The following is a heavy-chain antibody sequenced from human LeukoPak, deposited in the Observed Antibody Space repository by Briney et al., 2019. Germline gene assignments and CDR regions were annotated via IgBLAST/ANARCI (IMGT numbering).Heavy chain of an antibody. V-gene: IGHV4-61*02. J-gene: IGHJ5*02. Sequence: PSETLSLTCTVSGGSISSGNYYWSWIRQPAGKGLEWIGRIYTSGGTNCNPSLESRVTILIDTPKNQFSLRLSSVTAADTAVYYCARAYDSSVNWFDPWGQGTLVTVSS. CDR2: IYTSGGT. CDR1: GGSISSGNYY. CDR3: ARAYDSSVNWFDP. D-gene: IGHD3-22*01.